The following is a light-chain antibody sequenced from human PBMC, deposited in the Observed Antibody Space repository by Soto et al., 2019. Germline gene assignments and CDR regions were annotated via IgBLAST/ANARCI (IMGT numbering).Light chain of an antibody. CDR1: QSISNW. CDR2: DAS. CDR3: QQYNSYPS. Sequence: DIQMTQSPSTLSASVGDRVTITCRASQSISNWLAWYQQKPGKAPKLLIYDASSLEGGVPSRFSGSGSGTEFTLTISILQPDDFATYYCQQYNSYPSFGGGTKVEIK. V-gene: IGKV1-5*01. J-gene: IGKJ4*01.